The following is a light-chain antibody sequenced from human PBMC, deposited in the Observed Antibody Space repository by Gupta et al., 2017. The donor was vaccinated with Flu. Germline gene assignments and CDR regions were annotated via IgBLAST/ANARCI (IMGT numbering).Light chain of an antibody. Sequence: SELTRPPSVSVSPVPTSSITCSGDNLGNKYASWYQQKSGQSPVLVLYQDNRRPSGIPERFSGSNSGNTATLTISGTQAMDEADYYCQAWDSSIVIFGGGTKLTVL. CDR2: QDN. CDR3: QAWDSSIVI. V-gene: IGLV3-1*01. J-gene: IGLJ2*01. CDR1: NLGNKY.